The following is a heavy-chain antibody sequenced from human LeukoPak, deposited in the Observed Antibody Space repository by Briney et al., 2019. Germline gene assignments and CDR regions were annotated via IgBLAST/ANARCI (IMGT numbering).Heavy chain of an antibody. Sequence: GGSLRLSCAASGFTFSSYGMAWVRQAPGKGLEWVSGLSGSGGRTYNADSLKGRFTISRDNSKNTVYLQMSSLRAEDTAVYYCAKDGADGYGSSWYLENWGQGTLVTVSS. CDR2: LSGSGGRT. CDR3: AKDGADGYGSSWYLEN. J-gene: IGHJ4*02. CDR1: GFTFSSYG. V-gene: IGHV3-23*01. D-gene: IGHD6-13*01.